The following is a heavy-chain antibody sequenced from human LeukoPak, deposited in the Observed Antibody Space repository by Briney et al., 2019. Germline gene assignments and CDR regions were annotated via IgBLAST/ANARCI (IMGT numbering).Heavy chain of an antibody. CDR3: ARVPNVQLWYYWYFDL. CDR2: IYSGGST. V-gene: IGHV3-53*01. J-gene: IGHJ2*01. CDR1: GFTVSSSF. D-gene: IGHD5-18*01. Sequence: PGGSLRLSCAASGFTVSSSFMSWVRQAPGKGLEWVSVIYSGGSTYYADSVKGRFTISRDNSKNTLYLQMNSLRAEDTAVYYCARVPNVQLWYYWYFDLWGRGTLVTVSS.